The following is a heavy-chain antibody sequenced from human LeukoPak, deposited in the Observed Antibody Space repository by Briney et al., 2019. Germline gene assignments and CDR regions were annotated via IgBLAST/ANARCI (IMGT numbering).Heavy chain of an antibody. CDR3: ARISSISYYFDY. Sequence: GGSLRLSCAASGFTFSSFWMIWVRQAPGKGLEWVANIKLDGSEKYYVDSVKGRFTVSRDNAKNSLYLQMNSLRAEDTAVYYCARISSISYYFDYWGLGTLVTVSS. CDR2: IKLDGSEK. CDR1: GFTFSSFW. V-gene: IGHV3-7*01. J-gene: IGHJ4*02.